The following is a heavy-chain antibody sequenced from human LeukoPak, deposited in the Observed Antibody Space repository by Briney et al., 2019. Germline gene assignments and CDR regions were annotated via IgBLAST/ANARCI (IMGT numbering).Heavy chain of an antibody. J-gene: IGHJ4*02. D-gene: IGHD3-22*01. Sequence: ASVKVSCKASGYTFTSYYMHWVRQAPGQGLEWMGIINPSGGSTSYAQKFQGRVTMTRDTSTSTVYMELSSLRSEDTAVYYCARESDLYYYDSSGYSPFDYWGQGTLVTVSS. CDR2: INPSGGST. V-gene: IGHV1-46*01. CDR1: GYTFTSYY. CDR3: ARESDLYYYDSSGYSPFDY.